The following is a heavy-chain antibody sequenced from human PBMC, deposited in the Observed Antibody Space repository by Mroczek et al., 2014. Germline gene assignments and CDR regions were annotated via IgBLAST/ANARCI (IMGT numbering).Heavy chain of an antibody. Sequence: VQLVESGAEVKKPGASVKVSCKASGYTFTGYYMHWVRQAPGQGLEWMGWINPNSGGTNYAQKFQGRVTMTRDTSISTAYMELSRLRSDDTAVYYCARQYGSGSLHPCWFDPWGQGPWSTVS. CDR2: INPNSGGT. D-gene: IGHD3-10*01. J-gene: IGHJ5*02. CDR1: GYTFTGYY. CDR3: ARQYGSGSLHPCWFDP. V-gene: IGHV1-2*02.